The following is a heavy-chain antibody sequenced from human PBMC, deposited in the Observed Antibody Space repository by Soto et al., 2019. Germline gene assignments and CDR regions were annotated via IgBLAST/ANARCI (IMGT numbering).Heavy chain of an antibody. V-gene: IGHV1-8*01. J-gene: IGHJ4*02. CDR1: GYTFTSYD. CDR2: MNASTGNS. Sequence: QVQLVQSGAEVRKPGASVKVSCEASGYTFTSYDIYWVRQATGQGLEWMGWMNASTGNSGYAQKFQGRVTMTSDTSISTAHMELSSLRSEDTAVYYCARRAETNGWNGFGADKYYFDFWGQGTLVTVSS. CDR3: ARRAETNGWNGFGADKYYFDF. D-gene: IGHD1-1*01.